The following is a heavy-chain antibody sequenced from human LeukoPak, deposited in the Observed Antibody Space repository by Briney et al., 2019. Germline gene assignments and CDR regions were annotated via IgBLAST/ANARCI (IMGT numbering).Heavy chain of an antibody. J-gene: IGHJ6*02. V-gene: IGHV1-2*02. D-gene: IGHD1-1*01. Sequence: ASVKVSCKASGCTFTGYYLHWVRQAPGQGLEWMGWINPNSDGTYYTQRFQGRVTMTRDTSISTAYMELSTLKSDDTAVYYCARDRIAGPRGDYGMDVWGQGTTVTVSS. CDR3: ARDRIAGPRGDYGMDV. CDR2: INPNSDGT. CDR1: GCTFTGYY.